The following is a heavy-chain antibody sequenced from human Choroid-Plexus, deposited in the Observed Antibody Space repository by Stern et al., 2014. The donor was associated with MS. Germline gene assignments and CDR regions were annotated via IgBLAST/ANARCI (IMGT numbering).Heavy chain of an antibody. V-gene: IGHV3-20*01. Sequence: DQLVQSGGGVVRPGRSLRLSRAASGFTFEDYGMSWVRQGPGKGLEWVAAINWNGGSTVYAGSVQGRFTISRDNAKNSLYLQMNSLRAEDTALYHCARAFCTGGVCYSFPFYGMDVWGQGTTVTVSS. CDR2: INWNGGST. CDR1: GFTFEDYG. J-gene: IGHJ6*02. CDR3: ARAFCTGGVCYSFPFYGMDV. D-gene: IGHD2-8*02.